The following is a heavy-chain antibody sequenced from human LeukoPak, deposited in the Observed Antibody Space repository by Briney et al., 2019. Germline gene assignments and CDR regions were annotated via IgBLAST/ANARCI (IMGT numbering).Heavy chain of an antibody. J-gene: IGHJ3*02. CDR3: AVYGSGSGYDAFDI. CDR2: INPSSGGT. CDR1: GYTFTGSF. D-gene: IGHD3-10*01. V-gene: IGHV1-2*02. Sequence: PGASVKVSCKASGYTFTGSFMHWVRQAPGQGLEWLGWINPSSGGTYYAQKFQGRVTMTRETPINTAYMELSSLRYDDTAVYYCAVYGSGSGYDAFDIWGQGTMVSVSS.